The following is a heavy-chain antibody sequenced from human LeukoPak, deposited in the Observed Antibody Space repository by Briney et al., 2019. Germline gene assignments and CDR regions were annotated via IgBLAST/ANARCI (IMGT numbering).Heavy chain of an antibody. CDR1: GGTFSSYA. V-gene: IGHV1-69*01. D-gene: IGHD5-12*01. CDR2: SIPSFGTA. CDR3: ARHGFEATISLFDY. J-gene: IGHJ4*02. Sequence: SVKVSCKASGGTFSSYAISWVRQAPGQGLEWMGGSIPSFGTANYAQKFQCRVTITADESTSTAYIELTTLRSEDTAVYYCARHGFEATISLFDYWGQGTLVTVSS.